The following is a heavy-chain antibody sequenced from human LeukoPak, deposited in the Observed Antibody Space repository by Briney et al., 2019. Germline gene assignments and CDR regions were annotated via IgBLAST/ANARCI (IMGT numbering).Heavy chain of an antibody. Sequence: SWVRQAPGKGLEWVGYIYYSGSTYYNPSLKSRVTISVDTSKNQFSLKLSSVTAADTAVYYCARMTTVTIFDYWGQGTLVTVSS. CDR2: IYYSGST. J-gene: IGHJ4*02. D-gene: IGHD4-17*01. CDR3: ARMTTVTIFDY. V-gene: IGHV4-30-4*08.